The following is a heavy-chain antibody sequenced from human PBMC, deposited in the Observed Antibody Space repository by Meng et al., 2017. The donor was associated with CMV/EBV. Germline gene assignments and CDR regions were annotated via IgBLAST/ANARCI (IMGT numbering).Heavy chain of an antibody. CDR3: VRDPPGARADLDY. Sequence: AASGFSISTCWMHWVRQAPGKGLEWVSHINEHGTTVAYADSVKGRFTISRDNAKNTVYLQMNDLRGEDTALYYCVRDPPGARADLDYWGQGTVVTVSS. J-gene: IGHJ4*02. V-gene: IGHV3-74*03. CDR2: INEHGTTV. CDR1: GFSISTCW. D-gene: IGHD2-2*01.